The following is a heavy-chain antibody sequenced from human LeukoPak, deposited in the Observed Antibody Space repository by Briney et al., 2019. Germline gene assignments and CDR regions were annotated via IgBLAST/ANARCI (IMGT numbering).Heavy chain of an antibody. CDR3: AKVTSSQLGRNDAFDI. D-gene: IGHD7-27*01. CDR2: ISGSGGST. Sequence: GGSLRLSCAASGFTFSSYAMSWVRQAPGKGLEWVSAISGSGGSTYYADSVKGRFTISRDNSKNALYLQMNSLRAEDTAVYYCAKVTSSQLGRNDAFDIWGQGTMVTVSS. J-gene: IGHJ3*02. CDR1: GFTFSSYA. V-gene: IGHV3-23*01.